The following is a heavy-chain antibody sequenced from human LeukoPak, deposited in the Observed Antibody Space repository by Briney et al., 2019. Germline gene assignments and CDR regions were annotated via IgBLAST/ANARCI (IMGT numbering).Heavy chain of an antibody. CDR3: ARDVVVVAATEQLNWFDP. V-gene: IGHV4-4*02. CDR2: IYHSGST. CDR1: GFTFSIYW. D-gene: IGHD2-15*01. J-gene: IGHJ5*02. Sequence: SGGSLRLSCAASGFTFSIYWMHWLRQPPGKGLEWIGEIYHSGSTNYNPSLKSRVTISVDKSKNQFSLKLSSVTAADTAVYYCARDVVVVAATEQLNWFDPWGQGTLVTVSS.